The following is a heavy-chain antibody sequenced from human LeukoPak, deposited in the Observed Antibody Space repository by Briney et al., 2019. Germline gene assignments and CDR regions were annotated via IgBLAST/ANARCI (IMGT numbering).Heavy chain of an antibody. V-gene: IGHV4-59*11. J-gene: IGHJ4*02. Sequence: SETLSLTCTVSGGFISSHYWSWIRQPPGKGLEWIGYISYSGSTNYNPSLKSRVTISVDTSKNQFSLRLSSVTAADTAVYYCARVTGYMTEDYFDYRGQGTLITVSS. CDR3: ARVTGYMTEDYFDY. CDR2: ISYSGST. CDR1: GGFISSHY. D-gene: IGHD6-13*01.